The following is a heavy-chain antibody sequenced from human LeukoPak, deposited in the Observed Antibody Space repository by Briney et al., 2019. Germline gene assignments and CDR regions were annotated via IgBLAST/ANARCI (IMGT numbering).Heavy chain of an antibody. CDR3: AKLVGARAEYFQH. CDR2: ISGSGGST. D-gene: IGHD1-26*01. V-gene: IGHV3-23*01. J-gene: IGHJ1*01. CDR1: GFTFSSYA. Sequence: SGGSLRLSCAASGFTFSSYAMSWVRQAPGKGLEWVSAISGSGGSTYYADSVKGRFTFSRDNSKNTLYLQMNSLRAEDTAVYYCAKLVGARAEYFQHWGQGTLVTVSS.